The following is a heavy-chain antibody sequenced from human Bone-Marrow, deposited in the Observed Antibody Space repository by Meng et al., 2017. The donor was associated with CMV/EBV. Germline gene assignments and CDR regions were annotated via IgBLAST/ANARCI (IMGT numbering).Heavy chain of an antibody. CDR3: AREVVPGRSGYYYGMDV. CDR2: ISSSSSYI. V-gene: IGHV3-21*01. J-gene: IGHJ6*02. CDR1: GFTFSSYS. Sequence: GGSLRPSCAASGFTFSSYSMNWVRQAQGKGLECVSSISSSSSYIYYADSVKGRFTISRDNVKISLYLPMNSLRAEDTAVYYCAREVVPGRSGYYYGMDVWGQGTTVTVSS. D-gene: IGHD2-2*01.